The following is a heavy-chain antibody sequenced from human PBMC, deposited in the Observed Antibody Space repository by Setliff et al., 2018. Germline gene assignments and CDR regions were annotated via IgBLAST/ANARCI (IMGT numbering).Heavy chain of an antibody. CDR3: ARMTGFLYTDV. Sequence: SETLSLTCNVSGASVSSHYWDWIRQPPGKGLEWIGFIFYSGDTKSNPSLKSRVAMSVDTSKNQFSLRLSSVTAADTAVYYCARMTGFLYTDVWGKGTTVTV. D-gene: IGHD3-3*01. V-gene: IGHV4-59*02. J-gene: IGHJ6*03. CDR1: GASVSSHY. CDR2: IFYSGDT.